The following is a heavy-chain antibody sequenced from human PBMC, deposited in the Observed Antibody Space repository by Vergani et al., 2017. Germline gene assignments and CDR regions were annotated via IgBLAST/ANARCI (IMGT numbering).Heavy chain of an antibody. J-gene: IGHJ4*02. CDR2: IWYDGSNK. CDR3: AKERTYLGGDCFDY. CDR1: GFTFSSYG. V-gene: IGHV3-33*06. D-gene: IGHD3-16*01. Sequence: QVQLVESGGGVVQPGRSLRLPCAASGFTFSSYGMHWVRQAPGKGLEWVAVIWYDGSNKYYADSVKGRFTISRDNSKNILYLQMNSLRAEDTALYYCAKERTYLGGDCFDYWGQGPLVTVFS.